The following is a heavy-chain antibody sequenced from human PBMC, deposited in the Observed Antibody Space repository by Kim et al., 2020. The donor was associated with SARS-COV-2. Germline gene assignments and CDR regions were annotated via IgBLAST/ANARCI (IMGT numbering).Heavy chain of an antibody. CDR1: GGTFSSYA. J-gene: IGHJ4*02. CDR3: ASFCSSTSCYNYFDY. Sequence: SVKVSCKASGGTFSSYAISWVRQAPGQGLEWMGRIIPILGIANYAQKFQGRVTITADKSTSTAYMELSSLRSEDTAVYYCASFCSSTSCYNYFDYWGQGTLVTVSS. D-gene: IGHD2-2*02. V-gene: IGHV1-69*04. CDR2: IIPILGIA.